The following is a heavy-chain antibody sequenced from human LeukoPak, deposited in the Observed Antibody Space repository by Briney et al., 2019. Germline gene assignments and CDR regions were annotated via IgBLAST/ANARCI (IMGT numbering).Heavy chain of an antibody. CDR3: ARAGELRFLEWLFGPLDY. Sequence: ETLSLTCTVSGGSISSSSYYWGWVRQAPGKGLEWVANIKQDGSEKYYVDSVKGRFTISRDNAKNSLYLQMNSLRAEDTAVYYCARAGELRFLEWLFGPLDYWGQGTLVTVSS. D-gene: IGHD3-3*01. CDR1: GGSISSSSYY. CDR2: IKQDGSEK. J-gene: IGHJ4*02. V-gene: IGHV3-7*01.